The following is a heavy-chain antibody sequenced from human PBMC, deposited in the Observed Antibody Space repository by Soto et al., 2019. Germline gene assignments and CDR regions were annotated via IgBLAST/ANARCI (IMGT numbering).Heavy chain of an antibody. Sequence: TLSLTCTVSGCSISSGGYYWSWIRQHPGKGLEWIGYIYYSGSTYYNPSLKSRVTISVDTSKNQFSLKLSSVTAADTAVYYCARDRRYCSSTSCPSYYYGMDVWGQGTTVTVSS. CDR2: IYYSGST. J-gene: IGHJ6*02. V-gene: IGHV4-31*03. CDR3: ARDRRYCSSTSCPSYYYGMDV. D-gene: IGHD2-2*01. CDR1: GCSISSGGYY.